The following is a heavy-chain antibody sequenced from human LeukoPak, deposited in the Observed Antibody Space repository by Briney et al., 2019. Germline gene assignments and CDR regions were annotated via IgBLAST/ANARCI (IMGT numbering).Heavy chain of an antibody. Sequence: GESLRISCKSSGNHSRSYWINRVRQMPGQGLEWMGTIDPSDSYTDYSPSFQGHVTITADKSINTAYLQWSSLRASDTAIYYCARSKAVDFWGQGTLVTVSS. J-gene: IGHJ4*02. V-gene: IGHV5-10-1*01. CDR2: IDPSDSYT. CDR3: ARSKAVDF. CDR1: GNHSRSYW.